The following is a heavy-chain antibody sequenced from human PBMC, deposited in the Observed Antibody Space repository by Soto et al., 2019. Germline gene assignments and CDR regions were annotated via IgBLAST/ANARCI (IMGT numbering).Heavy chain of an antibody. V-gene: IGHV3-30-3*01. CDR1: GFTFSSYA. CDR3: ARDLYDSSGCLDY. CDR2: ISYDGSNK. J-gene: IGHJ4*02. D-gene: IGHD3-22*01. Sequence: GSLRLCCAASGFTFSSYAMHWVRQAPGKGLEWVAVISYDGSNKYYADSVKGRFTISRDNSKNTLYLQMNSLRAEDTAVYYCARDLYDSSGCLDYWGQGTLVTVSS.